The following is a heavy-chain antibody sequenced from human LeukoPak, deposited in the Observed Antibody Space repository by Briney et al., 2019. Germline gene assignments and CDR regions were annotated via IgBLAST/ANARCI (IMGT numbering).Heavy chain of an antibody. Sequence: ASVKVSCKASGYTFTGYYMHWVRQASGQGLEWMGWINPNSGGTNYAQKFQGRVTMTRDTSISTAYMELSRLRSDDTAVYYCARDQGAYYDSSALHWYFDLWGRGTLVTVSS. D-gene: IGHD3-22*01. V-gene: IGHV1-2*02. CDR2: INPNSGGT. J-gene: IGHJ2*01. CDR1: GYTFTGYY. CDR3: ARDQGAYYDSSALHWYFDL.